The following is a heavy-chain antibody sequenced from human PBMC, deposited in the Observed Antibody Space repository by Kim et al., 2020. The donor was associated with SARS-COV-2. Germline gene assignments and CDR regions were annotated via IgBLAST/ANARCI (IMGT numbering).Heavy chain of an antibody. Sequence: SETLSLTCTVSGGSISSSSYYWGWIRQPPGKGLEWIGSIYYSGSTYYNPALKSRVTISVDTSKNQFSLKLSSVTAADTAVYYCARIGYGDYAIELWFDPWGQGTLVTVSS. CDR3: ARIGYGDYAIELWFDP. CDR1: GGSISSSSYY. CDR2: IYYSGST. V-gene: IGHV4-39*01. J-gene: IGHJ5*02. D-gene: IGHD4-17*01.